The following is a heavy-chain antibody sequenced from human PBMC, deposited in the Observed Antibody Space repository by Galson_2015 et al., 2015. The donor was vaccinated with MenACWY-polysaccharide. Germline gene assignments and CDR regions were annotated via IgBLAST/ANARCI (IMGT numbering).Heavy chain of an antibody. V-gene: IGHV3-74*01. CDR3: ARAPTKGEFPFSGWYIDY. CDR2: TNSDGSST. CDR1: GFTFSSYW. Sequence: SLRLSCAASGFTFSSYWMHWVRQAPGKGLVWVSRTNSDGSSTSYADSVTGRFNISRDNAKNTMYLQTNSLRAEDTAVYYCARAPTKGEFPFSGWYIDYWGQGSLVTVSS. J-gene: IGHJ4*02. D-gene: IGHD3-16*01.